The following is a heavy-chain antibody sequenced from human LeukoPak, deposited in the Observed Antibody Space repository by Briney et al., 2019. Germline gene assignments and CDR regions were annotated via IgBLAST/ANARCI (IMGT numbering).Heavy chain of an antibody. CDR3: ARGGLYSFDS. CDR1: GFTFSNYW. V-gene: IGHV3-7*01. Sequence: PGGSLRLSCVASGFTFSNYWMRWVRQAPGKALEWVADMKSDGSEKNYAQSVNGRFTISRDNAKSSLFLQMNSLRAEDTGFYYCARGGLYSFDSWGQGTLVTVSS. CDR2: MKSDGSEK. D-gene: IGHD2-21*01. J-gene: IGHJ4*02.